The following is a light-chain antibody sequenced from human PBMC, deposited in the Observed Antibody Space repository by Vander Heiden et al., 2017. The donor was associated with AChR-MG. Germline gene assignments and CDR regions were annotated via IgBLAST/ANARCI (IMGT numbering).Light chain of an antibody. CDR2: DVS. J-gene: IGLJ1*01. CDR3: CSYAGSYTFHV. V-gene: IGLV2-11*01. CDR1: SSDVGGYNY. Sequence: QSALTQPRSVSGYPGQSVTISCTGTSSDVGGYNYVSWYQQHPGKAPKLMIYDVSKRPSGVPDRFSGSKSGNTASLTISGLQAEDEADYYCCSYAGSYTFHVFGTGTKVTVL.